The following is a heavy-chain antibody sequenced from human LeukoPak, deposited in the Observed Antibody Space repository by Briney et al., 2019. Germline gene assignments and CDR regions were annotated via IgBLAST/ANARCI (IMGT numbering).Heavy chain of an antibody. J-gene: IGHJ4*02. CDR3: VKDGGDSGWYYHFDY. CDR1: GFTFRTYA. CDR2: INNNGGNT. D-gene: IGHD6-19*01. V-gene: IGHV3-64D*06. Sequence: GGSLRLSCSASGFTFRTYAMHWVRQAPGKGLEYVSGINNNGGNTNYVDSVKRRFTISRDNSKNTLYLQMSSLRAEDTAVYYCVKDGGDSGWYYHFDYWGQGTLVTVSS.